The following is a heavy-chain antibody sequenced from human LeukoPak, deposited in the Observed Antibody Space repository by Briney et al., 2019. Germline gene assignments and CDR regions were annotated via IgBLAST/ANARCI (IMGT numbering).Heavy chain of an antibody. CDR3: ARGRGVITKEKPNAQFDY. V-gene: IGHV4-34*01. J-gene: IGHJ4*02. CDR1: GGSFSGYY. D-gene: IGHD2-21*01. Sequence: PSETLSLTCAVYGGSFSGYYWSWIRQPPGKGLEWIGEINHSGSTNYNPSLKSRVTISVDTSKNQFSLKLSSVTAADTAVYYCARGRGVITKEKPNAQFDYWGQGTLVTVSS. CDR2: INHSGST.